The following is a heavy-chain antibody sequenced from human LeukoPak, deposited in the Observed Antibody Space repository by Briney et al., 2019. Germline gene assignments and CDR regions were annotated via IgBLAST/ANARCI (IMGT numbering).Heavy chain of an antibody. CDR1: GFTFSSYE. CDR3: ARTTVTTGSVDY. CDR2: ISSSGSTI. J-gene: IGHJ4*02. V-gene: IGHV3-48*03. D-gene: IGHD4-17*01. Sequence: GGSLRLSCAASGFTFSSYEMNWVRQAPGKGLEWVSYISSSGSTIYYADSVKGRFTISRDNAKNSLYLQMNSLRAEDTAVYYCARTTVTTGSVDYWGQGTLVTVSS.